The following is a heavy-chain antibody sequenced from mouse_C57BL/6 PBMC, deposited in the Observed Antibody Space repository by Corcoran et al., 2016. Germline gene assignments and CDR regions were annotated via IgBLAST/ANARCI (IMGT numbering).Heavy chain of an antibody. CDR1: GYTFTTYG. J-gene: IGHJ1*03. CDR3: ARKGYDYKAYCDV. V-gene: IGHV9-3*01. Sequence: QIQLVQSGPELKKPGETVKISCKASGYTFTTYGMSWVKQAPGKGLKWMGWINTYSGVPTYADDFKGRFAFSLETSASTAYLQINNLKNEDTATYFCARKGYDYKAYCDVWGTGTTVTVSS. CDR2: INTYSGVP. D-gene: IGHD2-4*01.